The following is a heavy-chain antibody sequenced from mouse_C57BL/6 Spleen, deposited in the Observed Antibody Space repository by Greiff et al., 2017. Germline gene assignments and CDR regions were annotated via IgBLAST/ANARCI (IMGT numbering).Heavy chain of an antibody. Sequence: EVQLQQSGPELVKPGASVKIPCKASGYTFTDYNMDWVKQSHGKSLEWIGDINPNNGGTIYNQKFKGKATLTVDKSSSTAYMGLRSLTSEDTAVYYCARLVWYFDVWGTGTTVTVSS. CDR1: GYTFTDYN. J-gene: IGHJ1*03. V-gene: IGHV1-18*01. CDR2: INPNNGGT. CDR3: ARLVWYFDV.